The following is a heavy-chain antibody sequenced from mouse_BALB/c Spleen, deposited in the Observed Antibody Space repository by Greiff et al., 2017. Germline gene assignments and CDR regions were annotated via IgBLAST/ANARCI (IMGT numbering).Heavy chain of an antibody. Sequence: EVKLQQSGTVLARPGASVKMSCKASGYSFTSYWMHWVKQRPGQGLEWIGAIYPGNSDTSYNQKFKGKAKLTAVTSASTAYMELSSLTNEDSAVYYCTRCPYYCGSSDFDYWGQGTTLTVSS. J-gene: IGHJ2*01. CDR1: GYSFTSYW. V-gene: IGHV1-5*01. CDR3: TRCPYYCGSSDFDY. CDR2: IYPGNSDT. D-gene: IGHD1-1*01.